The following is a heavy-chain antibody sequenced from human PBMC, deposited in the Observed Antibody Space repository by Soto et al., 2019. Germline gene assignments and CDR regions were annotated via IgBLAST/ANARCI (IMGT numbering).Heavy chain of an antibody. D-gene: IGHD6-19*01. J-gene: IGHJ4*02. CDR1: GFTFSSYG. CDR3: AKDSSGWYPSYHPLNY. V-gene: IGHV3-30*18. CDR2: ISYDGSNK. Sequence: PGGSLRLSCAASGFTFSSYGMHWVRQAPGKGLEWVAVISYDGSNKYYADSVKGRFTISRDNSKNTLYLQMNSLRAEDTAVYYCAKDSSGWYPSYHPLNYWGQGTLVTVSS.